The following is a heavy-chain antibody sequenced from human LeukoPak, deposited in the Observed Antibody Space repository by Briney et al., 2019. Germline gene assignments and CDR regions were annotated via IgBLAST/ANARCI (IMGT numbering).Heavy chain of an antibody. CDR3: AKKGDWGAYCSGGTCYPYYYYYMDV. V-gene: IGHV3-23*01. Sequence: GGSLRLSCAASGLTFSSYGMSWVRQAPGRGLEWVSAISTTGGTTYYADSVRGRFTISRDNSRNTLYLQMNSLRAEDTAIYYCAKKGDWGAYCSGGTCYPYYYYYMDVWGKGTTVTISS. D-gene: IGHD2-15*01. CDR1: GLTFSSYG. CDR2: ISTTGGTT. J-gene: IGHJ6*03.